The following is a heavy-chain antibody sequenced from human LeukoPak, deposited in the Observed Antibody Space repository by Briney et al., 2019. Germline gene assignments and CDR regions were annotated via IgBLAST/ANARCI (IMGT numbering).Heavy chain of an antibody. CDR3: ARDDVHDGPPFDY. D-gene: IGHD1-1*01. CDR1: GFTFSSYG. V-gene: IGHV3-33*01. J-gene: IGHJ4*02. Sequence: GRSLRLSCAASGFTFSSYGMHWVRQAPGKGLEWVAVIWYDGSNKYYADSVKGRFTISRDNSKNTLYLQMNSLRAEDTAVYYCARDDVHDGPPFDYWGQGTLVTVSS. CDR2: IWYDGSNK.